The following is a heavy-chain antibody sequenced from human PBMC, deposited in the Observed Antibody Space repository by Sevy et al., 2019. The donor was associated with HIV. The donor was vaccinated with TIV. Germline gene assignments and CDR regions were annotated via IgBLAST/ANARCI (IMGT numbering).Heavy chain of an antibody. Sequence: GGSLRLSCAASGFTFSSYEMNWVRQAPGKGLEWVSYVSSSADTIYYADSVRGRFTISRDNAKKSLYLQMNSLRAEDTAVYYCAKRGGQYDLGMDVWGQGTTATVSS. J-gene: IGHJ6*02. CDR2: VSSSADTI. CDR1: GFTFSSYE. D-gene: IGHD3-3*01. CDR3: AKRGGQYDLGMDV. V-gene: IGHV3-48*03.